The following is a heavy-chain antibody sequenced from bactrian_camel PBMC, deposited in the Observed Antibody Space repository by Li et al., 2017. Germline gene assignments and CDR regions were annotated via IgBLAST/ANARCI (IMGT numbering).Heavy chain of an antibody. J-gene: IGHJ4*01. V-gene: IGHV3S40*01. D-gene: IGHD1*01. CDR2: INGGGDRT. CDR3: AYDLPRCGPWWREAMD. Sequence: DVQLVESGGGLVQPGGSLKLSCSASGYSFSSYGMSWVRQGPGKGLEWVSGINGGGDRTYYAHSVKDRFTISRDNAKNTLYLQMNSLKPEDTAMYYCAYDLPRCGPWWREAMDWGQGTQVTVS. CDR1: GYSFSSYG.